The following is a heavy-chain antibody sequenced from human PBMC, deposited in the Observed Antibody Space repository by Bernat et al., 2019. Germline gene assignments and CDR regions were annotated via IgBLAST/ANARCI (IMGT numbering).Heavy chain of an antibody. CDR2: IYYSGST. CDR1: GGSISSSSYY. CDR3: ARADYGDWTTLFGY. D-gene: IGHD4-17*01. J-gene: IGHJ4*02. V-gene: IGHV4-39*07. Sequence: QLQLQESGPGLVKPSETLSLTCTVSGGSISSSSYYWGWIRQPPGKGLEWIGSIYYSGSTYYNPSLKSRVTISVDTSKNQFSLKLSSVTAADTAVYYCARADYGDWTTLFGYWGQGTLVTVSS.